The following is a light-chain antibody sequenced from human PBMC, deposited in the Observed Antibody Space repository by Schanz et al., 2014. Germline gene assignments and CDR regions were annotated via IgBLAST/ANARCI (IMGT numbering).Light chain of an antibody. Sequence: QAVVTQEPSLTVSPGGTVTLTCASSTGAVTSGFYPNWFQQKPGQAPRSLIYSTSNKQSWTPARFSGSLLGGKAALTLSGVQPEDEAEYYCLLFYGGAHVFGGGTQLTVL. CDR1: TGAVTSGFY. CDR2: STS. CDR3: LLFYGGAHV. V-gene: IGLV7-43*01. J-gene: IGLJ2*01.